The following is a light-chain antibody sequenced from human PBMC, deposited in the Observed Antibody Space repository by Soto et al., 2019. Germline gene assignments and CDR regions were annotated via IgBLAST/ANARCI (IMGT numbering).Light chain of an antibody. CDR1: SDDVGGYDF. V-gene: IGLV2-14*03. Sequence: QYALTQPASMSGSPGQSITISCTGTSDDVGGYDFVSWYQQHPGKVPRLIIYDFIKRPSGVSHRFSGSKSGNTASLTISGLQIEDEADYYCASYTSSSTYLFGGGTKLTVL. J-gene: IGLJ3*02. CDR3: ASYTSSSTYL. CDR2: DFI.